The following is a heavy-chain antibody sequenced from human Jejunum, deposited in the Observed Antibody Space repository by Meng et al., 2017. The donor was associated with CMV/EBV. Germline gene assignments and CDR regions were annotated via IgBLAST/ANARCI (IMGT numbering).Heavy chain of an antibody. Sequence: CAVYGGAFSGYYWSWIRQPPGKGLEWIGEINHSGSTNYNPSLKSRVTISVDTSKNQFSLKLSSVTAADTAVYYCARGEAAAEYFQHWGQGTLVTVSS. CDR2: INHSGST. V-gene: IGHV4-34*01. CDR1: GGAFSGYY. D-gene: IGHD6-13*01. J-gene: IGHJ1*01. CDR3: ARGEAAAEYFQH.